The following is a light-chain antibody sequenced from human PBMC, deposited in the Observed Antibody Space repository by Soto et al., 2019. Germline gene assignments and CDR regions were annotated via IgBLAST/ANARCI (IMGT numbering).Light chain of an antibody. CDR1: QTVDSTY. CDR3: QQYDTSPPLYT. CDR2: RAS. V-gene: IGKV3-20*01. Sequence: EVVLTQSPGTLSLSPGERATLSCRASQTVDSTYLAWYQQKPGQAPRLLIYRASSRAAGVPDRFGGSGSGTDFTLTISKLDPEDFAVYYCQQYDTSPPLYTFGQGTKLEIK. J-gene: IGKJ2*01.